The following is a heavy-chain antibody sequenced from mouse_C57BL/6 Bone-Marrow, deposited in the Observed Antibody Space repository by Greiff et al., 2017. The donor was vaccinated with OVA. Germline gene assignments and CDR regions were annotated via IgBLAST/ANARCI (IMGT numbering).Heavy chain of an antibody. J-gene: IGHJ2*01. CDR3: ARIRFLYYFDY. CDR2: IYPRSGNT. V-gene: IGHV1-81*01. Sequence: QVQLQQSGAELARPGASVKLSCKASGYTFTSYGISWVKQRTGQGLEWIGEIYPRSGNTYYNEKFKGKATLTADKSSSTAYMELRSLPSEDSAVYFCARIRFLYYFDYWGQGTTLTVSS. D-gene: IGHD2-12*01. CDR1: GYTFTSYG.